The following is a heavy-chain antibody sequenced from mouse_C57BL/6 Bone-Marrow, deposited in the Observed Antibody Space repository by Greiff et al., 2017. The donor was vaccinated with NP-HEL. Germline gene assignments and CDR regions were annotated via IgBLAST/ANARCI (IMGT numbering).Heavy chain of an antibody. V-gene: IGHV1-5*01. CDR2: IYPGNSDT. CDR3: TRCFTYYAMDY. J-gene: IGHJ4*01. CDR1: GYTFTSYW. Sequence: GQLQQSGTVLARPGASVKMSCKTSGYTFTSYWMHWGKQRPGQGLEWIGAIYPGNSDTSYNQKFKGKAKLTADPSSSTAYMERSSLTNEDSAVYYCTRCFTYYAMDYWGQGTSVTVSS.